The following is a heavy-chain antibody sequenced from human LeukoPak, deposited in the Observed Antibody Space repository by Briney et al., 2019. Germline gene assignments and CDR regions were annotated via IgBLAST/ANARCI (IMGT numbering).Heavy chain of an antibody. CDR3: ARGLYYYDSSGYFPTYYFDY. CDR2: INHSGST. Sequence: SETPSLTCAVYGGSFSGYYWSWIRQPPGKGLEWIGEINHSGSTNYNPSLKSRVTISVDTSKNQFSLKLSSVTAADTAVYYCARGLYYYDSSGYFPTYYFDYWGQGTLVTVSS. CDR1: GGSFSGYY. V-gene: IGHV4-34*01. J-gene: IGHJ4*02. D-gene: IGHD3-22*01.